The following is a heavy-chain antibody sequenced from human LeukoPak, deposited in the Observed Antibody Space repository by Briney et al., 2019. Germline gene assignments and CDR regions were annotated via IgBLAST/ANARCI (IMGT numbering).Heavy chain of an antibody. D-gene: IGHD3-3*01. V-gene: IGHV1-8*01. Sequence: ASVKVSCKASGYTFTSYDINWVRQVTGQGLEWMGWMNPNSGNAGYSQKFQGRVTMTRNTSISTAYMELSSLRSEDTAVYYCARPFDFYWAGNEYFHQWGQGTLVTVSS. J-gene: IGHJ1*01. CDR3: ARPFDFYWAGNEYFHQ. CDR2: MNPNSGNA. CDR1: GYTFTSYD.